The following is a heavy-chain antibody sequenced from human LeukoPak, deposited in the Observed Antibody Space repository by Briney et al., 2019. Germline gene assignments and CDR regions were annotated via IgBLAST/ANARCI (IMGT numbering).Heavy chain of an antibody. Sequence: PGGSLRLSCAASGLTVSSNYMSWVRQAPGKGLEWVSVIYSGGSTYYADSVKGRFTISRDNSKNTLYLQMNSLRAEDTAVYYCARETKDYDILTGYFDYWGQGTLVTVSS. CDR1: GLTVSSNY. CDR3: ARETKDYDILTGYFDY. CDR2: IYSGGST. V-gene: IGHV3-66*01. J-gene: IGHJ4*02. D-gene: IGHD3-9*01.